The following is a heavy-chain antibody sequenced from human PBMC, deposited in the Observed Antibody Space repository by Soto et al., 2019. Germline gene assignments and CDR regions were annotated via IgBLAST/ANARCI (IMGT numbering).Heavy chain of an antibody. CDR2: IYYSGST. V-gene: IGHV4-31*03. CDR3: ARGLIEGELLYDRGYFFHYGMDV. D-gene: IGHD3-10*01. Sequence: PSETLSLTCTVSGGSISSGGYYWSWIRQHPGKGLEWIGYIYYSGSTYYNPSLKSRVTISVDTSKNQFSLKLSSVTAADTAVYYCARGLIEGELLYDRGYFFHYGMDVWGQGTTVTAP. CDR1: GGSISSGGYY. J-gene: IGHJ6*02.